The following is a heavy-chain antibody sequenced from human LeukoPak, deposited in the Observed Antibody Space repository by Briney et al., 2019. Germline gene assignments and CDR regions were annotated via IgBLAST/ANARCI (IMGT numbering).Heavy chain of an antibody. D-gene: IGHD1-14*01. CDR1: GGSISSSSYY. J-gene: IGHJ4*02. V-gene: IGHV4-39*07. CDR3: VKDRGNHTTDY. CDR2: IYYSGST. Sequence: PSETLSLTCTVSGGSISSSSYYWGWIRQPPGKGLEWIGSIYYSGSTYYNPSLKSRVTISVDTSKNQFSLKLSSVTAADTAVYYCVKDRGNHTTDYWGQGTLVTVSS.